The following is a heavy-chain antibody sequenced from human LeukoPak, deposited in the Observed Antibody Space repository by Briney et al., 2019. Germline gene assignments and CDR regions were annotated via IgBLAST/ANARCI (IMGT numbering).Heavy chain of an antibody. CDR3: ARDGETDWFDP. Sequence: PGGSLRLSCAASGFTFSSYEMNWVRQAPGKGLEWVSYISSSGSTIYYADSVKGRFTISRDNAKNSLYLQMNSLRAEDTAVYYCARDGETDWFDPWSQGTLVTVSS. CDR2: ISSSGSTI. J-gene: IGHJ5*02. CDR1: GFTFSSYE. V-gene: IGHV3-48*03. D-gene: IGHD3-10*01.